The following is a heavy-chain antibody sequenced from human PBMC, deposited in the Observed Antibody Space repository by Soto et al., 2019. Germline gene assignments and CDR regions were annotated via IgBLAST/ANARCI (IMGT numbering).Heavy chain of an antibody. CDR1: GFTVSSYG. CDR3: APWFGAFEY. CDR2: ISYDGSNK. J-gene: IGHJ4*02. D-gene: IGHD3-10*01. V-gene: IGHV3-30*03. Sequence: QVQLVESGGGVVQPGRSLRLSCAASGFTVSSYGMHWVRQAPGKGLEWVAVISYDGSNKYYADSVTGRFTISRDNSKDTLYLQMNSLRAEATAVYYCAPWFGAFEYWGQGTMVTVSS.